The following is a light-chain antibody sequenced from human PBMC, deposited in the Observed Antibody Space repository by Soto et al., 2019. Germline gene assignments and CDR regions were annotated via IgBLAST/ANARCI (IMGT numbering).Light chain of an antibody. J-gene: IGLJ1*01. CDR1: SSNIGSNT. CDR3: SSWDDNLDAVV. CDR2: TND. Sequence: QSVLTQPLSASASPGQRVTISCSGGSSNIGSNTVNWYQQLPGTAPKLLIYTNDQRPSGVPDRFSGSRSGTSASLAISGLQFEDEADYHCSSWDDNLDAVVFGAGTKVTVL. V-gene: IGLV1-44*01.